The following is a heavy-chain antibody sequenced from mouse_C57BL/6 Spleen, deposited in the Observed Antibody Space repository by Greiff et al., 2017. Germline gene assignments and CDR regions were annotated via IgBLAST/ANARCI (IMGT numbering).Heavy chain of an antibody. J-gene: IGHJ2*01. Sequence: EVKLMESEGGLVQPGSSMKLSCTASGFTFSDYYMAWVRQVPEKGLEWVANINYDGSSTYYLDSLKSRFIISRDNAKNILYLQMSSLKSEDTGTYYCARDDYYGSSFDYWGQGTTLTVSS. CDR3: ARDDYYGSSFDY. V-gene: IGHV5-16*01. CDR2: INYDGSST. D-gene: IGHD1-1*01. CDR1: GFTFSDYY.